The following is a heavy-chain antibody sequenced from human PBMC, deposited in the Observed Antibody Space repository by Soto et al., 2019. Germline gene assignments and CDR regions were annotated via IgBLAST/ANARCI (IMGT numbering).Heavy chain of an antibody. Sequence: QVDLRESGPGLVKPSETVFLTCKVSGGSMRSYSWTWMRQPPGKGLEWLGNIFYSGKSNLNPHLRSRLTISVDTPKNTFYLTLKSVTAADTAVYYCARDSLCCGMDVWGQGTTVTVSS. D-gene: IGHD2-15*01. CDR1: GGSMRSYS. CDR3: ARDSLCCGMDV. CDR2: IFYSGKS. V-gene: IGHV4-59*01. J-gene: IGHJ6*02.